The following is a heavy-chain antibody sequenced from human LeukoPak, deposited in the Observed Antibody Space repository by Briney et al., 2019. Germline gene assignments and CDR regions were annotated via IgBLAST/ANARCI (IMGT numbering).Heavy chain of an antibody. J-gene: IGHJ4*02. CDR2: IYWEDDK. D-gene: IGHD6-6*01. Sequence: ESGPTLVKPTQTLSLTCTFSGFSLSTRGVGVGWIRQPPGKALDWLALIYWEDDKRYSPSLKRRLTITKDTSKSQVVLTMTNMDPVDTATYYCAHRSIAARVHGPRFDYGGQGTLVTVSS. CDR1: GFSLSTRGVG. CDR3: AHRSIAARVHGPRFDY. V-gene: IGHV2-5*02.